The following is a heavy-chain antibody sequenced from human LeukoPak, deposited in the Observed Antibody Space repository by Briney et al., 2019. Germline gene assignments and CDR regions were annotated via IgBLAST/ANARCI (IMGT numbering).Heavy chain of an antibody. J-gene: IGHJ4*02. D-gene: IGHD2-2*01. V-gene: IGHV1-24*01. Sequence: GASVKVSCAVSGNSLTELTMNWVRQAGGKGLEWMGGFEPEDGEAIYALKFQGRVSMTEDTSTDTAYLELSGLTSADTAVYYCARDQGYCSSTSCSTFDYWGQGTLVTVSS. CDR2: FEPEDGEA. CDR1: GNSLTELT. CDR3: ARDQGYCSSTSCSTFDY.